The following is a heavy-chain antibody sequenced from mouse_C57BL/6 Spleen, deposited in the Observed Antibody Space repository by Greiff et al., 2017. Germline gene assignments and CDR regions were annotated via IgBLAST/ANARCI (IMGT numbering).Heavy chain of an antibody. Sequence: QVQLKESGPELVKPGASVKISCKASGYAFSSSWMNWVKQRPGKGLEWIGRIYPGDGDTNYNGKFKGKATLTADKSSSTAYMQLSGLTSEDSAVYLCARDGSYYAMDYWGQGTSVTVSS. D-gene: IGHD2-3*01. CDR3: ARDGSYYAMDY. V-gene: IGHV1-82*01. CDR1: GYAFSSSW. CDR2: IYPGDGDT. J-gene: IGHJ4*01.